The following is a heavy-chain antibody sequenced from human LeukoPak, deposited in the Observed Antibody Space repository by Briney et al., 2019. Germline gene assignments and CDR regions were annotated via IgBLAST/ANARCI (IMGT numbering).Heavy chain of an antibody. V-gene: IGHV1-46*01. CDR2: INPSGGST. Sequence: ASVKVSCKASGYTFTSYYMHWVRQAPGQGLEWMGIINPSGGSTSYAQKFQGRVTMTRDTPTSTVYMELSSLRSEDTAVYYCARDLAAAGTGTPQYYYYYGMDVWGQGTTVTVSS. J-gene: IGHJ6*02. CDR1: GYTFTSYY. D-gene: IGHD6-13*01. CDR3: ARDLAAAGTGTPQYYYYYGMDV.